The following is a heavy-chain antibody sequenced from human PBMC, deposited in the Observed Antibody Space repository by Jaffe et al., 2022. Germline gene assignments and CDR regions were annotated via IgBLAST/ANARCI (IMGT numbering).Heavy chain of an antibody. CDR1: GYSFTSYW. CDR3: VGRRLGSGSYYTPPYYFDY. Sequence: EVQLVQSGAEVKKPGESLKISCKGSGYSFTSYWIGWVRQMPGKGLEWMGIIYPGDSDTRYSPSFQGQVTISADKSISTAYLQWSSLKASDTAMYYCVGRRLGSGSYYTPPYYFDYWGQGTLVTVSS. CDR2: IYPGDSDT. J-gene: IGHJ4*02. D-gene: IGHD3-10*01. V-gene: IGHV5-51*03.